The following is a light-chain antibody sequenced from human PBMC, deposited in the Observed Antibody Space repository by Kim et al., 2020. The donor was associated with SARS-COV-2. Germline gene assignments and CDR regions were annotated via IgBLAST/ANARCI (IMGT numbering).Light chain of an antibody. CDR3: QQYGNSPLT. V-gene: IGKV3-20*01. CDR2: GAS. CDR1: QSVSSSY. Sequence: PGERATLSCRASQSVSSSYLAWYQQKPGQTPRLLIYGASSRATDIPDRFSGSGSGTDFTLTISRLEAEDFAVYYCQQYGNSPLTFGGGTKVDIK. J-gene: IGKJ4*01.